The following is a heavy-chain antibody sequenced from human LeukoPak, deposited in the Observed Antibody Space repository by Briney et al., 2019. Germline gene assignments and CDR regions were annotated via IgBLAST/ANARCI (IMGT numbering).Heavy chain of an antibody. CDR1: WFTFSTYT. CDR3: ARGGGLDV. V-gene: IGHV3-21*04. CDR2: ISSSSSYT. J-gene: IGHJ6*02. D-gene: IGHD3-16*01. Sequence: GSLRISFAAFWFTFSTYTMKWVRPAPGEGLEWVSSISSSSSYTYYADSVKGRFTISRDNAKNSLYLQMSNLRAEDTAVYFCARGGGLDVWGQGATVTVSS.